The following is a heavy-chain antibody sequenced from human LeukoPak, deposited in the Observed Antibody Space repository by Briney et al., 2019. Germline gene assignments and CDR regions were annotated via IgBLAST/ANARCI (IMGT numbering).Heavy chain of an antibody. CDR2: IAQDGGRK. D-gene: IGHD6-13*01. Sequence: GGSLRLSCAASGFTFSNYWMTWVRQAPGRGLEWVGNIAQDGGRKYYVDSVKGRFTVSRDNARSSLFLQMNSLRVEDTAVYYCARAGRSWPQMQIDFWGQGTLVTVSS. V-gene: IGHV3-7*01. J-gene: IGHJ4*02. CDR1: GFTFSNYW. CDR3: ARAGRSWPQMQIDF.